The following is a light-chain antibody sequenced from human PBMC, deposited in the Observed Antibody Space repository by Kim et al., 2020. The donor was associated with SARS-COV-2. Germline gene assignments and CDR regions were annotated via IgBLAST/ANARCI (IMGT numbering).Light chain of an antibody. CDR3: HSYDSRNHWV. Sequence: NFMLTQPHSVSESPGKTVTISCTRSSGSIADNYVQWYQQSPGSPPTTIIYEDNRRPSGVPARFSGSTDSPSNSASLTISGLRTEDEADYYCHSYDSRNHWVFGGGTKLTVL. CDR2: EDN. CDR1: SGSIADNY. J-gene: IGLJ3*02. V-gene: IGLV6-57*01.